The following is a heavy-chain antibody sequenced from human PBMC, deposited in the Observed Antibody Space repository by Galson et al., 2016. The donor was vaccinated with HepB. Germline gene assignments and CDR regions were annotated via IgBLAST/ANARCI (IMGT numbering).Heavy chain of an antibody. CDR2: IYWDDDK. CDR1: GFSLSTSAVG. CDR3: ARLSGSYQEYLFDP. Sequence: PALVKPTQTLTLTCSFSGFSLSTSAVGVGWIRQPPGKALEWLALIYWDDDKRYSPSLESRLTITKDTSTNQVGLTMTNMDPVDTATYYCARLSGSYQEYLFDPWGQGTLVTVSS. J-gene: IGHJ5*02. D-gene: IGHD3-16*02. V-gene: IGHV2-5*02.